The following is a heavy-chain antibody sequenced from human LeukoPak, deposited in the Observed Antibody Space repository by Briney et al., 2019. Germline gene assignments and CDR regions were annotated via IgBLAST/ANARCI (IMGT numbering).Heavy chain of an antibody. CDR3: AKALTMMVVVTETDY. CDR2: ISGSGGST. V-gene: IGHV3-23*01. Sequence: GGSLRLSCAASGFTFSSYAMSWVRQAPGKGLEWVSAISGSGGSTYYADSVKGRFTISRDSSKNTLYLQMNSLRAEDTAVYYCAKALTMMVVVTETDYWGQGTLVTVSS. CDR1: GFTFSSYA. J-gene: IGHJ4*02. D-gene: IGHD3-22*01.